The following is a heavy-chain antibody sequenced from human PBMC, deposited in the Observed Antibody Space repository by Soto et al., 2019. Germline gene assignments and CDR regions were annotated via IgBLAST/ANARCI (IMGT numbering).Heavy chain of an antibody. V-gene: IGHV3-30-3*01. Sequence: ESGGGVVQPGRSLRLSCIASGFTFSSYLMHWVRQAPGEGLEWVAAISYDGVNDYYPDSVEGRFTISRDNSKNTVYLQISNLRAEDTAVYFCARGSAGHYNSGTLLDWGQGTLVTVSS. CDR1: GFTFSSYL. J-gene: IGHJ4*02. CDR3: ARGSAGHYNSGTLLD. CDR2: ISYDGVND. D-gene: IGHD3-10*01.